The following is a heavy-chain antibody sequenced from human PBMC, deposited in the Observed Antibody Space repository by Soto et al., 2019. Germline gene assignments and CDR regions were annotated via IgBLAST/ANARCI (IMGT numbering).Heavy chain of an antibody. J-gene: IGHJ2*01. CDR3: AKDASSSGWYWYFDL. CDR2: IWYDGSNK. D-gene: IGHD6-19*01. Sequence: QPGGSLRLSCAASGFTFSSYVMHWVRQAPGKGLEWVAVIWYDGSNKYYADSVKGRFTISRDNSKNTLYLQKNSLRAEDTAVYYCAKDASSSGWYWYFDLWGRGTLVT. V-gene: IGHV3-33*06. CDR1: GFTFSSYV.